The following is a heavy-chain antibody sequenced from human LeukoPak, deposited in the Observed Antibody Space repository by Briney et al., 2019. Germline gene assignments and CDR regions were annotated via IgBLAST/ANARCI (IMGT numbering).Heavy chain of an antibody. CDR2: IYYSGST. D-gene: IGHD1-14*01. Sequence: PSETLSLTCTVSGGSISSSRYYWGWIRQPPGKGLEWIGSIYYSGSTYYNPSLKSRVTISVDTSKNQFSLKLSSVTAADTAVYYCARGSVFVWVRRNWFDPWGQGTLVTVSS. V-gene: IGHV4-39*01. CDR3: ARGSVFVWVRRNWFDP. J-gene: IGHJ5*02. CDR1: GGSISSSRYY.